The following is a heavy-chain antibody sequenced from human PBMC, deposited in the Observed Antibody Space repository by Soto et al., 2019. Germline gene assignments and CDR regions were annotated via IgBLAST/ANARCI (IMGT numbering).Heavy chain of an antibody. V-gene: IGHV1-18*01. CDR3: ARVIMIFGVANLGSYFDY. D-gene: IGHD3-3*01. CDR2: ISPSNGQT. J-gene: IGHJ4*02. Sequence: QVQLVQSGTEVKKPGASVKVSCKASGYTFSNFGLSWVRQAPGQGLEWMGWISPSNGQTIYAQNFHGRVTMTTDTSTATAHMALRSLISDDTAVYYCARVIMIFGVANLGSYFDYWGQGTRGTVSA. CDR1: GYTFSNFG.